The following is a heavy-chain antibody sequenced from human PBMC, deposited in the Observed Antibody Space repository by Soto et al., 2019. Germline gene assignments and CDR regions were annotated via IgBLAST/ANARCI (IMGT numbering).Heavy chain of an antibody. V-gene: IGHV4-30-4*01. J-gene: IGHJ4*02. CDR1: GGSIRSGDNY. CDR2: IYYRGST. D-gene: IGHD1-26*01. Sequence: SETLSLTCTVSGGSIRSGDNYWSWIRQTPGKGLEWIGYIYYRGSTYYNKSLKSRVTISVDTSMNQFSLTLTSVTAADTAVYYCARDPARGGGSYLGYFDYWGQGTPVTVS. CDR3: ARDPARGGGSYLGYFDY.